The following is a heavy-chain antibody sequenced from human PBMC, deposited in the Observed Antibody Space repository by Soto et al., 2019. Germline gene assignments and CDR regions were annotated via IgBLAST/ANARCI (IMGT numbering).Heavy chain of an antibody. CDR3: TRGLFSGSSYSGSWYYFDS. CDR1: GGPFSGYI. Sequence: SETLSLTCAVSGGPFSGYIWTWIRQTPGKGLKWIGQINHSGSSIYNPSLKNRVTISTMSNNKFSLELSSVTAADTAVYYCTRGLFSGSSYSGSWYYFDSWGQGTMVTVSS. CDR2: INHSGSS. V-gene: IGHV4-34*01. D-gene: IGHD1-26*01. J-gene: IGHJ4*02.